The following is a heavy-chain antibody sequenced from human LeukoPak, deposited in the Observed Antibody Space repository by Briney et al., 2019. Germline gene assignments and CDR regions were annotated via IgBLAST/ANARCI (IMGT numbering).Heavy chain of an antibody. Sequence: GGALRLSRAASRFTLISYSMNWFRPAPGKGLEWVSYIHRGISTMYYAAYVKGRFPIYRDNAKNSLYLQMNSLRAEDTAVYYCARASQQWLDGKYYYLMDVWGKGTTVSVSS. CDR3: ARASQQWLDGKYYYLMDV. CDR1: RFTLISYS. D-gene: IGHD6-19*01. CDR2: IHRGISTM. J-gene: IGHJ6*03. V-gene: IGHV3-48*01.